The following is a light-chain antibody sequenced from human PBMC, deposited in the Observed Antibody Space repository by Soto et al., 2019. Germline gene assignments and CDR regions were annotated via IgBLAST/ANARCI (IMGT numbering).Light chain of an antibody. CDR2: RAS. Sequence: ETALTQSPGTLSLSPGERATLSCRASQRVSTNLAWYQQKPGQSPRLLIYRASTRATDIPARFSGSGSGTEFTLTISSLQSEDFAVYYCHQYNNWPPSFGGGTKVDIK. CDR3: HQYNNWPPS. J-gene: IGKJ4*01. V-gene: IGKV3-15*01. CDR1: QRVSTN.